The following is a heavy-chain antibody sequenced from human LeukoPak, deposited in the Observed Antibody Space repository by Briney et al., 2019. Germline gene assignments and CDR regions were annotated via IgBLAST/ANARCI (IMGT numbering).Heavy chain of an antibody. CDR1: GFTFSSYA. V-gene: IGHV3-23*01. J-gene: IGHJ6*03. CDR2: ISGSGGST. Sequence: QPGGSLRLSCAASGFTFSSYAMSWGRQAPGKGLEWVSAISGSGGSTYYADSVKGRFTISRDNSKNTLYLQMNSLRAEDTAVYCCAKENGYSYGNYYYYYYMDVWGKGTTVTVSS. CDR3: AKENGYSYGNYYYYYYMDV. D-gene: IGHD5-18*01.